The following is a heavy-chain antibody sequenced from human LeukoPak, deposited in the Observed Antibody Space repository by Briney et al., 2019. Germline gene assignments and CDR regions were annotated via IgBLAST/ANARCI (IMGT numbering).Heavy chain of an antibody. CDR1: GFTVSSNY. CDR2: IYSGGST. Sequence: PGGSLRLSCAASGFTVSSNYMSWVRQAPGKGLEWVSVIYSGGSTYYADSVKGRFTISRDNSKNTLYLQMNSLRAEDTAVYYCARPLYYYGSGGDYWGQGTLVTVSS. D-gene: IGHD3-10*01. CDR3: ARPLYYYGSGGDY. V-gene: IGHV3-53*01. J-gene: IGHJ4*02.